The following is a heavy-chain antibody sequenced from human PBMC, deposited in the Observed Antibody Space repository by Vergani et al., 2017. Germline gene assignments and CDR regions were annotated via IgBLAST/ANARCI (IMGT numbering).Heavy chain of an antibody. CDR2: INQYGSEK. J-gene: IGHJ5*02. Sequence: EVQLVESGGGLVQPGGSLRLSCAASGFIFSHYWMSWVRQAPGKGLEWVANINQYGSEKYYVDSVKGRFTISRDNAKNSLYLQMNSLRAEDTALYYCARINYYGSSGYSLTRWHNWFDPWGQGTLITFSS. CDR3: ARINYYGSSGYSLTRWHNWFDP. V-gene: IGHV3-7*01. D-gene: IGHD3-22*01. CDR1: GFIFSHYW.